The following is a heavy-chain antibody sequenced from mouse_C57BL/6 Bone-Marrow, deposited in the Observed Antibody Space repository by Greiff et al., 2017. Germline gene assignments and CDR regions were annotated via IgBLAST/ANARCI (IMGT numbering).Heavy chain of an antibody. CDR3: ARLTTVVPPFAY. V-gene: IGHV5-6*01. J-gene: IGHJ3*01. D-gene: IGHD1-1*01. Sequence: EVTLVESGGDLVKPGGSLKLSCAASGFTFSSYGMSWVRQTPDKRLEWVATISSGGSYTYYPDSVKWRFTISRDNAKNTLYLQMSSLKSEDTAMYYCARLTTVVPPFAYWGQGTLVTVSA. CDR2: ISSGGSYT. CDR1: GFTFSSYG.